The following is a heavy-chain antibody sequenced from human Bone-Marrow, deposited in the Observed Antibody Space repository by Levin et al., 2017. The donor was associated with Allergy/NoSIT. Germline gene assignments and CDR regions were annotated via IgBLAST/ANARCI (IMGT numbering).Heavy chain of an antibody. CDR1: AYTFTGFY. CDR2: INPKNGAT. Sequence: ASVKVSCKASAYTFTGFYIHWVRQAPGQGLEWMGWINPKNGATNSAQRFQGRITLTRDTSISTAYMELSGLRSDDTAVYFCSRGDFVVVSAPNGAMDVWGQGTTVTVSS. J-gene: IGHJ6*02. D-gene: IGHD2-2*01. CDR3: SRGDFVVVSAPNGAMDV. V-gene: IGHV1-2*02.